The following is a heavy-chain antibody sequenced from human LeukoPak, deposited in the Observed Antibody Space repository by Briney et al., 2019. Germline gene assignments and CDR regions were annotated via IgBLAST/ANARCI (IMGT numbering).Heavy chain of an antibody. J-gene: IGHJ3*02. Sequence: GESLKISCKGSGYSFTSYWIGWVRQMPGKGLEWMGIIYPGDSDTRYSPSFQGQVTISADKSISTAYLQWSSLKASDTAMYYCARPGSYSSSSGVAFDIWGQGTMVTVSS. CDR1: GYSFTSYW. CDR2: IYPGDSDT. D-gene: IGHD6-13*01. V-gene: IGHV5-51*01. CDR3: ARPGSYSSSSGVAFDI.